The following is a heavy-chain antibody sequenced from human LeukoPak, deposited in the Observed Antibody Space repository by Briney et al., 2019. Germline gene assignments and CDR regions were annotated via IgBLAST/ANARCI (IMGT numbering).Heavy chain of an antibody. CDR2: ISYDGSNK. CDR3: AKSNYSDSSGYFDY. J-gene: IGHJ4*02. D-gene: IGHD3-22*01. Sequence: GGSLRLSCAASGFTFSSYGMHWVRQAPGKGLEWVAVISYDGSNKYYADSVKGRFTISRDNSKNTLYLQMNSLRAEDTAVYYCAKSNYSDSSGYFDYWGQGTLVTVSS. V-gene: IGHV3-30*18. CDR1: GFTFSSYG.